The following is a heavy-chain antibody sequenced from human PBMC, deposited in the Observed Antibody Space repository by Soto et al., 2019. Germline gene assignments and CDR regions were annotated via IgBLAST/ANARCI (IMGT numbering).Heavy chain of an antibody. CDR2: ISPTGNT. Sequence: RGGSLILSCTAFTGYAMSWVRRGPGKGLEWISTISPTGNTHYADSVEGRFTISRDDSKNTFYLQMNNLRADDTGVYYCAKDPSTCCADLRRQLTLVTASS. J-gene: IGHJ5*02. CDR1: TGYA. D-gene: IGHD1-26*01. CDR3: AKDPSTCCADL. V-gene: IGHV3-23*01.